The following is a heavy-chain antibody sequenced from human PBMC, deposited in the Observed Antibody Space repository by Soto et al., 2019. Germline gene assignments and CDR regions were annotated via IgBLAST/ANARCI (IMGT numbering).Heavy chain of an antibody. V-gene: IGHV3-11*01. Sequence: QEQLVESGGGLVKPGGSLRLSCGASGFIFSDYYMSWIRRAPGKGLEWISHISSGGGTINYADSVRGRFTISRDNAKNPLSPELTSLGADDTAVYYCRGGGGEFYYHMDVWGKGTPVTVSS. CDR2: ISSGGGTI. CDR3: RGGGGEFYYHMDV. J-gene: IGHJ6*03. CDR1: GFIFSDYY. D-gene: IGHD3-16*01.